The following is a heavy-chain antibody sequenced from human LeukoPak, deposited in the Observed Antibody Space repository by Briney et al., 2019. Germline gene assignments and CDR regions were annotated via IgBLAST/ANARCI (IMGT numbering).Heavy chain of an antibody. D-gene: IGHD3-22*01. J-gene: IGHJ4*02. CDR1: GYTFTSYA. V-gene: IGHV1-3*01. Sequence: ASVTVSFTASGYTFTSYAMHWVRQAPGQRLEWMGWINAGNGNTKYSQKFQGRVTITRDTSASTAYMELSSLRSEDTAVYYCARVAPPTYYYDSSGSFFYFDYWGQGTLVTVSS. CDR2: INAGNGNT. CDR3: ARVAPPTYYYDSSGSFFYFDY.